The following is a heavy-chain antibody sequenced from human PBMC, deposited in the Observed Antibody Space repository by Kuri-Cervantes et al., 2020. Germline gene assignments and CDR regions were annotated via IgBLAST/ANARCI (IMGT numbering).Heavy chain of an antibody. CDR3: ARGAGSSYYYHGMDV. D-gene: IGHD6-19*01. CDR2: IYYTGST. J-gene: IGHJ6*02. V-gene: IGHV4-38-2*02. CDR1: GYSISSGYY. Sequence: GSLRLSCTVSGYSISSGYYWGWIRQPPGRGLEWIGSIYYTGSTFDNPSLKSRVSMSVDTSKNQFSLRLTSVTAADTAVYYCARGAGSSYYYHGMDVWGQGTTVTVSS.